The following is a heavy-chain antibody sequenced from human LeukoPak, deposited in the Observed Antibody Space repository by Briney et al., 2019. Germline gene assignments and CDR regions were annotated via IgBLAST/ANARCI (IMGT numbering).Heavy chain of an antibody. D-gene: IGHD3-10*01. CDR3: AKTFYGSGSNSQGADASDI. CDR1: GFTFDDYA. V-gene: IGHV3-43*02. CDR2: ISGDGGST. J-gene: IGHJ3*02. Sequence: GGSLRLSCAASGFTFDDYAMHWVRQAPGKGLEWVSLISGDGGSTYYADSVKGRFTISRDNSKNSLYLQMNSLRTEDTALYYCAKTFYGSGSNSQGADASDIWGQGTMVTVSS.